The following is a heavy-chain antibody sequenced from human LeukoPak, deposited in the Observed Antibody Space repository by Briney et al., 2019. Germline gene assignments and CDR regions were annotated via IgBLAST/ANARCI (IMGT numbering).Heavy chain of an antibody. Sequence: GGTLRLSCADSGFTFSSNSMSWVRHAPGKGLEWVSSIDFSGRGTFYADSVKGRFTISRDNSKSTLYLQMSSLRAEDTAVYYCARGAASRFFDFWGQGTLVTVSS. V-gene: IGHV3-23*01. CDR1: GFTFSSNS. CDR2: IDFSGRGT. CDR3: ARGAASRFFDF. J-gene: IGHJ4*02.